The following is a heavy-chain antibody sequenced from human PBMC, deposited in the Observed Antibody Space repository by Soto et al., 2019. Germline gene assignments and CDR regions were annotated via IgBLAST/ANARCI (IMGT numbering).Heavy chain of an antibody. CDR1: GFTVSNYG. V-gene: IGHV3-23*01. CDR2: ISGSGGST. Sequence: GGALTHSWAASGFTVSNYGMNWVRQAPGKGLEWVSGISGSGGSTYYADSVKGRFTISRDNSKNTLYLQMNSLRAEDTAVYYCARLTYYDILTPGYWGQGTLVTVSS. J-gene: IGHJ4*02. D-gene: IGHD3-9*01. CDR3: ARLTYYDILTPGY.